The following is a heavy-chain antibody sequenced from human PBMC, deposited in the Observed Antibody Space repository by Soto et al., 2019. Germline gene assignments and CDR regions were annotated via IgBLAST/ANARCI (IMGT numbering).Heavy chain of an antibody. CDR3: ARDLATHYGSGSYFDY. D-gene: IGHD3-10*01. Sequence: GGSLRLSCAASGFTFSSYSMNWVRQAPGKGLEWVSYISSSSSTIYYADSVKGRFTISRDNAKNSLYLQMNSLRDEDTAVYYCARDLATHYGSGSYFDYWGQGTLVTVSS. J-gene: IGHJ4*02. V-gene: IGHV3-48*02. CDR1: GFTFSSYS. CDR2: ISSSSSTI.